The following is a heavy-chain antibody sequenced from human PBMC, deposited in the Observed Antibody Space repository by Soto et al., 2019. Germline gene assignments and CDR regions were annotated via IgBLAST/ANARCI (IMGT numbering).Heavy chain of an antibody. D-gene: IGHD3-16*01. CDR1: GFKFSNYA. J-gene: IGHJ4*02. CDR2: ISATGGGT. Sequence: PGGSLRLSCVASGFKFSNYAMSWVRQAPGKGLEWVSLISATGGGTYYADSVKGRFTISRDNSHNTLYLQVHSLTAEDTAVYYCAKDRRAGGNSAFYFDFWGQGAQVTVSS. V-gene: IGHV3-23*01. CDR3: AKDRRAGGNSAFYFDF.